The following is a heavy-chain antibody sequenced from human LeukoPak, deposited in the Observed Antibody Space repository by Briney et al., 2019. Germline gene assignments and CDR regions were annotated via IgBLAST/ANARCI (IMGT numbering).Heavy chain of an antibody. D-gene: IGHD3-9*01. CDR2: IYYSGST. CDR3: ARVELRYFDWLLWGYFDY. CDR1: GGSISSSSYY. V-gene: IGHV4-39*07. Sequence: PSETLSLTCTVSGGSISSSSYYWGWIRQPPGKGLEWIGSIYYSGSTYYNPSLKSRVTISVDTSKNQFSLKLSSVTAADTAVYYCARVELRYFDWLLWGYFDYWGQGTLVTVSS. J-gene: IGHJ4*02.